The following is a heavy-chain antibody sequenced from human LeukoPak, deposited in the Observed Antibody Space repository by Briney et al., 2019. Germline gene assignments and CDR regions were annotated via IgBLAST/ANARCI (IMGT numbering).Heavy chain of an antibody. Sequence: SQTLSLTCTVSGGPISSGGYYWSWIRQHPGKGLEWIGYIYYSGSTYYNPSLKSRVTISVDTSKNQFSLKLSSVTAADTAVYYCARGTPYYYDSSGYQDAFDIWGQGTMVTVSS. CDR1: GGPISSGGYY. CDR2: IYYSGST. CDR3: ARGTPYYYDSSGYQDAFDI. J-gene: IGHJ3*02. D-gene: IGHD3-22*01. V-gene: IGHV4-31*03.